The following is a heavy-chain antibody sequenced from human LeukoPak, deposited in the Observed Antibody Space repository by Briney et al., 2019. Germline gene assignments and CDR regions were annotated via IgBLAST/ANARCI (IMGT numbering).Heavy chain of an antibody. V-gene: IGHV1-2*02. J-gene: IGHJ2*01. CDR3: TRDWPGLSLHFDL. CDR1: GYIFTCYY. CDR2: IDPKSGGT. D-gene: IGHD5/OR15-5a*01. Sequence: ASVKVSRKASGYIFTCYYIHWGRHAQAQGHELVGWIDPKSGGTNYAQKFQGRVTMTRDTSVSTVYMELSGLSCDDAAVFYCTRDWPGLSLHFDLWGRGTLVTVSS.